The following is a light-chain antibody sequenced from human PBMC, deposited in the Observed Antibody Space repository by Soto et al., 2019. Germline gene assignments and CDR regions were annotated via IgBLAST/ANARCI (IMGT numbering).Light chain of an antibody. J-gene: IGKJ1*01. CDR3: QFYKEHST. CDR2: EAS. V-gene: IGKV1-5*03. CDR1: QSISSW. Sequence: DLQMAQSPSTLSASVGDRVTITCRASQSISSWLAWYQQKPGIAPKLLIYEASSSEIGVPPRFSGSGFGTEFTLTISSLQPEDSATYYCQFYKEHSTFGQGTRLEIK.